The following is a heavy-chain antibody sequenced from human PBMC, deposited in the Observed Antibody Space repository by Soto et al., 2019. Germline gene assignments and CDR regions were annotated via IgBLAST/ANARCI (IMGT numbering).Heavy chain of an antibody. CDR1: GGTLSSYT. CDR2: IIPVFGVP. V-gene: IGHV1-69*01. J-gene: IGHJ6*02. Sequence: QVQLVHSMPEVKKPGSSVKVSCKASGGTLSSYTIGWVRQAPGQGLEWMGGIIPVFGVPTYTPEFQGRVTITADESTSTAYMELSSLTSDDTAVYYCVSGPITGRGGLDVWGQGTTVTVSS. CDR3: VSGPITGRGGLDV. D-gene: IGHD1-20*01.